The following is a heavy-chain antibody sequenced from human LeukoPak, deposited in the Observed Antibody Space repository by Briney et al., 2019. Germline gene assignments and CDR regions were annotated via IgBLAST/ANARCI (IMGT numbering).Heavy chain of an antibody. V-gene: IGHV4-31*03. CDR2: IYYTGTT. CDR1: GGSISSGGYY. Sequence: PSETLSLTCTVSGGSISSGGYYWSWIRQHPGEGLEWIAYIYYTGTTHYNPSLQSRVTISVDTSKNQFSLRLNSVTAADTAVYYCARLSRGVVTTNFDYWGQGTLVTASS. D-gene: IGHD2-21*02. J-gene: IGHJ4*02. CDR3: ARLSRGVVTTNFDY.